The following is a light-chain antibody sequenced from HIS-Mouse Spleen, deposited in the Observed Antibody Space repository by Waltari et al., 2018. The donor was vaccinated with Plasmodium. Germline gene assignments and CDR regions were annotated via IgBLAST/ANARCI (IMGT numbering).Light chain of an antibody. CDR1: QGISSS. J-gene: IGKJ2*01. CDR2: AAS. V-gene: IGKV1-8*01. CDR3: QQYYSYPYT. Sequence: AIRMTQSPSSFPASTGDRVTLTCRASQGISSSLAWYQQKPGKAPKLLIYAASTLQSGVPSRFSGSGSGTDFTLTISCLQSEDFATYYCQQYYSYPYTFGQGTKLEIK.